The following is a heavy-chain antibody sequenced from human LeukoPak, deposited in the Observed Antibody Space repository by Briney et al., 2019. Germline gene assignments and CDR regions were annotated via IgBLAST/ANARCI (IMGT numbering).Heavy chain of an antibody. CDR2: IYYSGST. D-gene: IGHD1-26*01. Sequence: SETLSLTCTVSGGSISGYYWRWIRQPPGEGVGWIGYIYYSGSTSYNPSLKSRVTISVDTYKNQFSLKLSSVTAADTAVYYCAREGARWEPSFSAFDLWGQGTMVTVSS. CDR1: GGSISGYY. J-gene: IGHJ3*01. CDR3: AREGARWEPSFSAFDL. V-gene: IGHV4-59*01.